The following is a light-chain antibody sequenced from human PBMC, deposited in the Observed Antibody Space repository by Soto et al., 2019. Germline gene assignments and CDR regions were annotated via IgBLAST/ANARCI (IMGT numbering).Light chain of an antibody. Sequence: DKQMNQSPSALSAYVGDRVTITCRASHNIKNYLSWYQQKPGKAPKLLIYTASSLQSGVPSRFSGSGFGTDFSLTIDSLQPEDFASYYCQQSYSTPWTFGRGTKVDIK. CDR1: HNIKNY. CDR3: QQSYSTPWT. J-gene: IGKJ1*01. CDR2: TAS. V-gene: IGKV1-39*01.